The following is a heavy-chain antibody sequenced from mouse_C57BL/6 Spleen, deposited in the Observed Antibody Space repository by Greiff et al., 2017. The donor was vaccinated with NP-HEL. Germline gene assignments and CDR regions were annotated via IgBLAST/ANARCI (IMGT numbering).Heavy chain of an antibody. CDR1: GYTFTSYW. V-gene: IGHV1-55*01. J-gene: IGHJ2*01. D-gene: IGHD1-1*01. CDR2: IYPGSGST. CDR3: AYYGSSYVYYFDY. Sequence: QVQLKQPGAELVKPGASVKMSCKASGYTFTSYWITWVKQRPGQGLEWIGDIYPGSGSTNYNEKFKSKATLTVDTSSSTAYMQLSSLTSEDSAVYYCAYYGSSYVYYFDYWGQGTTLTVSS.